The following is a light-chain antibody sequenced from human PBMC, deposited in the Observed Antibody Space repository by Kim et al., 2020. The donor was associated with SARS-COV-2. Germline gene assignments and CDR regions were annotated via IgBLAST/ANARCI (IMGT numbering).Light chain of an antibody. CDR2: DVS. CDR1: SSDVVGDNS. J-gene: IGLJ1*01. Sequence: QALTTSRSGTSSDVVGDNSVPCYQQHPGKAPNLMLFDVSERASGVSNRCSGCQSGNTAALTISGLRAEDDADYYCSSHTTSSTYVFGSGTQVTVL. CDR3: SSHTTSSTYV. V-gene: IGLV2-14*04.